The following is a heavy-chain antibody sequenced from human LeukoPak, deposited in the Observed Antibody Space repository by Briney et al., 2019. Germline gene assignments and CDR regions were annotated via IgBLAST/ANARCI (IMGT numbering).Heavy chain of an antibody. CDR1: GFTFTTYG. Sequence: GGPLRLSCAASGFTFTTYGMHWVRQAPGKGLEWGAFIRYDGSDKYYGDFVKGRFTISRDNPKNTLYLQMNSLRAEDTAVYYCAKGQLRFLDNWFDPWGQGTLVTVSS. CDR2: IRYDGSDK. CDR3: AKGQLRFLDNWFDP. J-gene: IGHJ5*02. D-gene: IGHD3-3*01. V-gene: IGHV3-30*02.